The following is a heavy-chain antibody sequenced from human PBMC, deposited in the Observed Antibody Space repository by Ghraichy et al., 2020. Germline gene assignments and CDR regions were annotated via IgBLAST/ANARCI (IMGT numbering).Heavy chain of an antibody. D-gene: IGHD3-10*01. CDR2: ISGSEFST. J-gene: IGHJ4*02. V-gene: IGHV3-23*01. Sequence: GGSLRLSCAASGFTLSSYGLNWVRQAPGKGLEWVSLISGSEFSTYYADSVKGRFTISRDLSKNTLYLQMNSLRAEDTAVYYCARRYYISGNYYLDNWDQGTLVTVSS. CDR1: GFTLSSYG. CDR3: ARRYYISGNYYLDN.